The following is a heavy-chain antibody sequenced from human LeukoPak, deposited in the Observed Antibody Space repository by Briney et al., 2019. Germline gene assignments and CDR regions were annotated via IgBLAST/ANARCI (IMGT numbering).Heavy chain of an antibody. D-gene: IGHD3-3*01. V-gene: IGHV1-46*01. Sequence: ASVKVSCKASGGTFSSYAISWVRQAPGQGLEWMGIINPSGGSTSYAQKFQGRVTMTRDTSTSTVYMELSSLRSEDTAVYYCARVSYYDFWSGYFPERDGMDVWGQGTTVTVSS. CDR2: INPSGGST. CDR1: GGTFSSYA. CDR3: ARVSYYDFWSGYFPERDGMDV. J-gene: IGHJ6*02.